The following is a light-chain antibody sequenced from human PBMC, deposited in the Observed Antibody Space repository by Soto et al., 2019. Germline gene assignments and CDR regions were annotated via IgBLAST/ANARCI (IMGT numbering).Light chain of an antibody. CDR3: CSYAGRYSWV. V-gene: IGLV1-47*01. CDR2: KDD. CDR1: NSNIESNY. J-gene: IGLJ3*02. Sequence: QSVLTQTPSASGTPGQRVTISCSGSNSNIESNYVYWYQQFPGTAPKVLIYKDDQRPSGVPDRFSGSKSGNTASLIISGLQADDEADYYCCSYAGRYSWVFGGGTKLTVL.